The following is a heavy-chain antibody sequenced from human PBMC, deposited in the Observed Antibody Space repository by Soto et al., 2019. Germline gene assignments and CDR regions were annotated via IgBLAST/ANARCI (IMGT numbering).Heavy chain of an antibody. D-gene: IGHD3-22*01. CDR1: GYTFPSYG. CDR2: ISAYNGNT. CDR3: AREREYYYDSSGYYTPGYYYYGMDV. Sequence: QVPLVQSGAEVKKPGASVQVSCKASGYTFPSYGISWVRQAPGQGLEWMGWISAYNGNTTYAQKLQGRVTTTTDTATSTAYMELRSLRSDDTAVDYCAREREYYYDSSGYYTPGYYYYGMDVWGQGTTVTVSS. J-gene: IGHJ6*02. V-gene: IGHV1-18*01.